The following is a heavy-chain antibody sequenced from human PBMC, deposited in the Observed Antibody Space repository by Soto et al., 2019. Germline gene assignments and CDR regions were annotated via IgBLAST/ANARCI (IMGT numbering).Heavy chain of an antibody. V-gene: IGHV3-23*01. CDR3: ATDSSSTLIPPDY. CDR2: ISGSGGST. J-gene: IGHJ4*02. CDR1: GFTFSSYA. Sequence: GGSLRLSCAASGFTFSSYAMSWVRQAPGKGLEWVSAISGSGGSTYYADSVKGRFTISRDNSKNTLYLQMNSLRAEDTAVYYCATDSSSTLIPPDYWGQGTLVTVSS. D-gene: IGHD6-6*01.